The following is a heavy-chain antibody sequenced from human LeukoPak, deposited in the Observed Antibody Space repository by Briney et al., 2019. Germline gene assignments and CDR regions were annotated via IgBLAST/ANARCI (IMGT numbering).Heavy chain of an antibody. CDR3: AKGAITSSTFDC. V-gene: IGHV3-23*01. D-gene: IGHD2-2*01. Sequence: GGSLRLSCAASGFPFSSHVMNWVRQAPGKGLEWVSGIRGVGTTEYADSVKGRFTISRDNSKNMVYLQMNSLRAEDTAVYYCAKGAITSSTFDCWGQGTLVTVSS. J-gene: IGHJ4*02. CDR1: GFPFSSHV. CDR2: IRGVGTT.